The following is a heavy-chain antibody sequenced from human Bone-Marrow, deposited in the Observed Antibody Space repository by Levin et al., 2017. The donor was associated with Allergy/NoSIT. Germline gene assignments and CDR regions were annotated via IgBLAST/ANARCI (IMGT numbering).Heavy chain of an antibody. D-gene: IGHD2-21*02. CDR3: ARDPPPKVTRRGYYYYGIDV. Sequence: ASVKVSCQASGYTFSGHYIHWVRQAPGQGLEWMGWINPDSGASNYAQKFHERVTMTRDTSISTAYMELSRLRSDDTAVYFCARDPPPKVTRRGYYYYGIDVWGQGTTVTVSS. V-gene: IGHV1-2*02. CDR2: INPDSGAS. CDR1: GYTFSGHY. J-gene: IGHJ6*02.